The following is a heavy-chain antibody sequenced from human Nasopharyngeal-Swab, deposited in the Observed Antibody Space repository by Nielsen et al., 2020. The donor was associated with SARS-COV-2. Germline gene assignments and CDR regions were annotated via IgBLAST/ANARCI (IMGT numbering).Heavy chain of an antibody. CDR3: ARDRFSYYYDSSGYFDAFDI. J-gene: IGHJ3*02. D-gene: IGHD3-22*01. CDR2: INTNTGNP. V-gene: IGHV7-4-1*02. Sequence: ASVKVSCKASGYTFTSYYMHWVRQAPGQGLEWMGWINTNTGNPTYAQGFTGRFVFSLDTSVSTAYLQISSLKAEDTAVYYCARDRFSYYYDSSGYFDAFDIWGQGTMVTVSS. CDR1: GYTFTSYY.